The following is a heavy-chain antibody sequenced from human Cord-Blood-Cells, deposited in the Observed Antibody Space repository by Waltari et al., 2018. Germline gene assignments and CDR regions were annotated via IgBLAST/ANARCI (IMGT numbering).Heavy chain of an antibody. CDR2: IYYSGGT. J-gene: IGHJ5*02. D-gene: IGHD3-3*01. V-gene: IGHV4-39*01. CDR1: GGSISSSSYY. CDR3: ARMYYDFWSAYRDWFDP. Sequence: QLQLQESGPGLVKPSETLSLTGTVSGGSISSSSYYWGWIRQPPGKGLEWIGSIYYSGGTYYNPSLKSRVNISVGTSTNQFSRNLSSVTAADTAVYYCARMYYDFWSAYRDWFDPWGQGTLVTVSS.